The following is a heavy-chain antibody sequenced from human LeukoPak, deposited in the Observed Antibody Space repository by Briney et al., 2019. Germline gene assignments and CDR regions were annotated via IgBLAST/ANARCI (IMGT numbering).Heavy chain of an antibody. J-gene: IGHJ4*02. CDR3: ARPVGSGSYRKYYFDY. V-gene: IGHV1-18*01. CDR2: ISAYNGNT. CDR1: GYTFTSYG. Sequence: ASVKVSCKASGYTFTSYGISWVRQAPGQGLEWMGWISAYNGNTNYAQKLQGRVTMTTDTSTSTAYMELRSLRSDDTAVYYCARPVGSGSYRKYYFDYWGQGTLVTVSS. D-gene: IGHD1-26*01.